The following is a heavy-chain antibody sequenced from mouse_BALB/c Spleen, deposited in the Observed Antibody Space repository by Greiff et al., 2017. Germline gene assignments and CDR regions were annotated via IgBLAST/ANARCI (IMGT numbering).Heavy chain of an antibody. Sequence: VQLQQSGAELARPGASVKLSCKASGYTFTSYWMQWVKQRPGQGLEWIGAIYPGDGDTRYTQKFKGKATLTADKSSSTAYMQLSSLASEDSAVYYCARNSSYYGSSLDYWGQGTTLTVSA. CDR2: IYPGDGDT. D-gene: IGHD1-1*01. V-gene: IGHV1-87*01. CDR1: GYTFTSYW. J-gene: IGHJ2*01. CDR3: ARNSSYYGSSLDY.